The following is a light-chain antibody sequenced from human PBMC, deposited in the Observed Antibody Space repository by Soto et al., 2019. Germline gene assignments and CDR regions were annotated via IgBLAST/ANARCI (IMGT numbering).Light chain of an antibody. V-gene: IGKV3-15*01. CDR1: QSVSSN. J-gene: IGKJ1*01. CDR3: QQYNNWPPRAWT. CDR2: GAS. Sequence: EIVMTQSPATLSVSPGERGTLSCRASQSVSSNLAWYQQKPGQAPRLLIYGASTRATGIPARFSGSGSGTEFTLTISSLQSEDFAVYYCQQYNNWPPRAWTFGQGTKVEIK.